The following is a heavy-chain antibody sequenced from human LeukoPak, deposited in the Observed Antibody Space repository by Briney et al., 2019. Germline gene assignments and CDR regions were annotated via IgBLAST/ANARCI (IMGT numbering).Heavy chain of an antibody. J-gene: IGHJ1*01. Sequence: SVKVSCKASGGTFSSYAISWVRQAPGQGLEWMGGIIPIFGTANYAQKFQGRVTITADKSTNTVYMELSSLRSEDTAVYYCALGWGGSYSGSSGSSLPTRDWGQGTLVTVSS. CDR1: GGTFSSYA. D-gene: IGHD1-26*01. CDR2: IIPIFGTA. CDR3: ALGWGGSYSGSSGSSLPTRD. V-gene: IGHV1-69*06.